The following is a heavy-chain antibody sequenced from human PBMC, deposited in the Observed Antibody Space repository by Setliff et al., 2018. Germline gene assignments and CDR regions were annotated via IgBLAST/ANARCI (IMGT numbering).Heavy chain of an antibody. Sequence: SETLSLTCAVYGGSFSGYYWSWIRQPPGKGLEWIGEINHSGSTNYNPSLKSRVTISVDTSKNQFSLKLSSVTAADTAVYYCARRMNRYYYYYMDVWGKGTTVTV. D-gene: IGHD2-15*01. V-gene: IGHV4-34*01. J-gene: IGHJ6*03. CDR3: ARRMNRYYYYYMDV. CDR2: INHSGST. CDR1: GGSFSGYY.